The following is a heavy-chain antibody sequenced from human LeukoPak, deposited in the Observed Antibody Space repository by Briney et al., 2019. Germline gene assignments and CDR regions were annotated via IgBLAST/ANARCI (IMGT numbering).Heavy chain of an antibody. CDR3: ARGTLRSFDY. CDR1: GFTFSSYA. D-gene: IGHD3-3*01. CDR2: ISYDGSNK. J-gene: IGHJ4*02. V-gene: IGHV3-30-3*01. Sequence: GGSLRLSCAASGFTFSSYAMHWVRQAPGKGLEWVAVISYDGSNKYYADSVKGRFTISRDNSKNTLYLQMNSLRAEDTAVYYCARGTLRSFDYWGQGTLVTVSS.